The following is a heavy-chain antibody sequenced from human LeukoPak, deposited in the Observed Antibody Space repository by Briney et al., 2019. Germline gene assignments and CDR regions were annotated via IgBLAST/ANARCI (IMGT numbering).Heavy chain of an antibody. Sequence: SETLPLTCSVLGGSINESIYYWIWVRQPPGKGPDWIGSVHHSGTTYYNPSLKSRVTISVDTSKNQFSLKLSSVTAADTAVYYCARGGTLDSWGQGTLVTVSS. J-gene: IGHJ4*02. CDR2: VHHSGTT. CDR1: GGSINESIYY. CDR3: ARGGTLDS. V-gene: IGHV4-39*07. D-gene: IGHD2-15*01.